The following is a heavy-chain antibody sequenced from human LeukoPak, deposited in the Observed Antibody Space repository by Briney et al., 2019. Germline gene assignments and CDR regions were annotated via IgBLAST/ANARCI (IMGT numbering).Heavy chain of an antibody. CDR1: GFSFSTYA. CDR3: AKDGLWVPAAPFDY. J-gene: IGHJ4*02. D-gene: IGHD2-2*01. CDR2: VNGNGGST. V-gene: IGHV3-23*01. Sequence: GGSLRLSCAASGFSFSTYAMSWVRQAPGKGLEWVSGVNGNGGSTSYADSVKGRFTISRDNSKNTLYLQMNSLRAEDTAVYYCAKDGLWVPAAPFDYWGQGTLVTVSS.